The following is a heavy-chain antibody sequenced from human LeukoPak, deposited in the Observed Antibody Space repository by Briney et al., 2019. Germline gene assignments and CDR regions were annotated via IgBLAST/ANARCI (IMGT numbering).Heavy chain of an antibody. CDR3: AREGPLYSSSWCDY. V-gene: IGHV3-48*03. D-gene: IGHD6-13*01. Sequence: QPGGSLRLSCAASGFTFSTYEMNWVRQAPGKGLEWGSYIGSSGSTIYYGDSVRGRFTISRDNSKNSLYLQMNSLRAEDTAVYYCAREGPLYSSSWCDYWGQGTLVTVSS. CDR1: GFTFSTYE. J-gene: IGHJ4*02. CDR2: IGSSGSTI.